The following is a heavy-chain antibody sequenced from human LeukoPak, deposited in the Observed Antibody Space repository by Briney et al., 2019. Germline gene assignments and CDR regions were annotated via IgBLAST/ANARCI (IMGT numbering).Heavy chain of an antibody. CDR2: ISYDGSNK. J-gene: IGHJ5*02. V-gene: IGHV3-30*01. D-gene: IGHD5-18*01. CDR3: ARDGVSYGYSPYNWFDP. CDR1: GFTFISYA. Sequence: GGSLRLSCAASGFTFISYAMHWVRQAPGKGLEWVTFISYDGSNKYYADSVKGRFTISRDNSKNTLYLQMNSLRAEDTAVYYCARDGVSYGYSPYNWFDPWGQGTLVTVSS.